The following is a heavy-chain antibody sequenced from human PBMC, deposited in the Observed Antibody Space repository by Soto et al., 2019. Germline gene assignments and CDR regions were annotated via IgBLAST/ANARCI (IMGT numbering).Heavy chain of an antibody. CDR2: ISGSGGST. V-gene: IGHV3-23*01. J-gene: IGHJ5*02. CDR3: AREGGSLNWFDP. Sequence: GGSLRLSCAASGFPFSSYAMSWVRQAPGKGLEWVSAISGSGGSTYYADSVKGRFTISRDNAKNSLYLQMNSLRDEDTAVYYCAREGGSLNWFDPWGQGTLVTVS. D-gene: IGHD1-26*01. CDR1: GFPFSSYA.